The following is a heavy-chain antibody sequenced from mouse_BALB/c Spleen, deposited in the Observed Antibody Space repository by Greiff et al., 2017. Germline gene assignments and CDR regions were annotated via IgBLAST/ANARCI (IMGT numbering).Heavy chain of an antibody. J-gene: IGHJ3*01. CDR1: GFTFSSFG. CDR3: ARPGKGAWFAY. CDR2: ISSGSSTI. Sequence: EVNVVESGGGLVQPGGSRKLSCAASGFTFSSFGMHWVRQAPEKGLEWVAYISSGSSTIYYADTVKGRFTISRDNPKNTLFLQMTSLRSEDTAMYYCARPGKGAWFAYWGQGTLVTVSA. D-gene: IGHD4-1*01. V-gene: IGHV5-17*02.